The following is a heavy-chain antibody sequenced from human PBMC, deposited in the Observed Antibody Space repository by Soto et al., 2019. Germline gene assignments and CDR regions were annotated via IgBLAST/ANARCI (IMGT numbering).Heavy chain of an antibody. CDR3: ARDRRFLNWFDP. V-gene: IGHV3-23*01. Sequence: EVQLLESGGGLVQPGGSLRLSCAASGFTFSSYAMSWVRQAPGKGLEWVSAISGSGGSTYYADSVKGRFTISRDNSKNTLYLQMNSLRAEDTAVYYCARDRRFLNWFDPWGQGTLVTVSS. D-gene: IGHD3-3*01. CDR1: GFTFSSYA. J-gene: IGHJ5*02. CDR2: ISGSGGST.